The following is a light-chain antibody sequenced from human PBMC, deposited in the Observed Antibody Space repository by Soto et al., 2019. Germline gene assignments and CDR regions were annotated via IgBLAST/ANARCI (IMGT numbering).Light chain of an antibody. J-gene: IGKJ1*01. CDR1: QSISAW. CDR3: QHYHDYPWT. V-gene: IGKV1-5*01. CDR2: DAS. Sequence: DIRMTQSPSSLSASVGDRVTITCRASQSISAWLAWYQQKPGEAPTLLIYDASSLESGVPSRFSGGGSETEFTLTISSLQPDDVATYYCQHYHDYPWTFGQGTKVEIK.